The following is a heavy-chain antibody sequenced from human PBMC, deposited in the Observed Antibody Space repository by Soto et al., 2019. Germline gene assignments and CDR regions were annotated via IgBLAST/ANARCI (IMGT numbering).Heavy chain of an antibody. CDR2: MSGGGENT. J-gene: IGHJ4*02. CDR3: AKSDYYDGSGYYLL. D-gene: IGHD3-22*01. Sequence: GGSLILSWAASGFTFSSYSMSWVRQAPGKGLEWVSSMSGGGENTYYADSVKGRFAISRDNSKNTLSLQMNSLRAEDTAVYYCAKSDYYDGSGYYLLWGQGTLVTVSS. CDR1: GFTFSSYS. V-gene: IGHV3-23*01.